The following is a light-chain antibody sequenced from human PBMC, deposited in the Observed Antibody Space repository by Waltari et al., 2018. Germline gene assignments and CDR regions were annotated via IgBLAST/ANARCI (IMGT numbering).Light chain of an antibody. CDR1: QSVSSS. V-gene: IGKV3D-15*01. CDR3: QQNSNWPLT. CDR2: GAS. Sequence: EIVMTQSPATLSLSPGERATLSCRASQSVSSSLAWYQQKPGQAPRLLIYGASSRATAIPDRFSGSGSGTEFTLTTSSLEPEDVAVYYCQQNSNWPLTFGGGTKVEIK. J-gene: IGKJ4*01.